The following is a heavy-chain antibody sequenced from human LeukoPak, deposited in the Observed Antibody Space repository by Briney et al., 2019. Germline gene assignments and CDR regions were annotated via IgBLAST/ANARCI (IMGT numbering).Heavy chain of an antibody. V-gene: IGHV1-69*05. D-gene: IGHD6-19*01. Sequence: SVKVSXKASGGTFSSYAISWMRQAPGQGLEWIGRIIPIFGTANYAQKFQGRVTITTDESTSTAYMELSSLGSEDTAVYYCARLSGWAPYYFDYWGQGTLVTVSS. CDR2: IIPIFGTA. CDR3: ARLSGWAPYYFDY. J-gene: IGHJ4*02. CDR1: GGTFSSYA.